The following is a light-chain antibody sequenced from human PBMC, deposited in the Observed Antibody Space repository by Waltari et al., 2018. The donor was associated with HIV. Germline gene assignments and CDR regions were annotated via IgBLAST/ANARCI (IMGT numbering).Light chain of an antibody. CDR2: EAY. Sequence: SYELPQPPSVSVSPGQTASITCSGVLPYTYPSWYQQKSGQAPVVVIYEAYKRPSGIPERFSGSRSGAMAILTISGAQVEDEGDYYCYSTDSSGRGVFGGGTKLTVL. V-gene: IGLV3-10*01. CDR3: YSTDSSGRGV. J-gene: IGLJ3*02. CDR1: LPYTY.